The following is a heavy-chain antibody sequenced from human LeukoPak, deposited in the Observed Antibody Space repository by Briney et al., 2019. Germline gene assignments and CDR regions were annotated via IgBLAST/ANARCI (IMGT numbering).Heavy chain of an antibody. CDR2: ISSNGGST. D-gene: IGHD4-17*01. J-gene: IGHJ6*02. CDR1: GFTFSSYA. V-gene: IGHV3-64*01. Sequence: PGGSLRLSCAASGFTFSSYAMHWVRQAPGKGLEYVSAISSNGGSTYYANSVKGRFTISRDNSKNTQYLQMGSLRAEDMAVYYCARGSDGVVYSGMDVWGQGTTVTVSS. CDR3: ARGSDGVVYSGMDV.